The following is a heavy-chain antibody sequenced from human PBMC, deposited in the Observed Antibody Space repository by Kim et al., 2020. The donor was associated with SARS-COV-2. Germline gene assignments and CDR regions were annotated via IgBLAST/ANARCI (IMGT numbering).Heavy chain of an antibody. CDR1: GYTFTSYG. D-gene: IGHD3-9*01. CDR3: AREIELRYFDWLFHTDYYYYGMDV. J-gene: IGHJ6*02. V-gene: IGHV1-18*01. CDR2: ISAYNGNT. Sequence: ASVKVSCKASGYTFTSYGISWVRQAPGQGLEWMGWISAYNGNTNYAQKLQGRVTMTTDTSTSTAYMELRSLRSDDTAVYYCAREIELRYFDWLFHTDYYYYGMDVWGQGPTVTVSS.